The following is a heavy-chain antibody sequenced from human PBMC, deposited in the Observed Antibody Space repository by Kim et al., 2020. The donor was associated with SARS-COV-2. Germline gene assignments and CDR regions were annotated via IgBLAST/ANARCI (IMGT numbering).Heavy chain of an antibody. CDR1: GGSISSGSYY. CDR2: IYTSGST. V-gene: IGHV4-61*02. D-gene: IGHD6-13*01. J-gene: IGHJ5*02. CDR3: ARGNSRSSWYPNWFDP. Sequence: SETLSLTCTVSGGSISSGSYYWSWIRQPAGKGLEWIGRIYTSGSTNYNPSLKSRVTISVDTSKNQFSLKLSSVTAADTAVYYCARGNSRSSWYPNWFDPWGQGTLVTVSS.